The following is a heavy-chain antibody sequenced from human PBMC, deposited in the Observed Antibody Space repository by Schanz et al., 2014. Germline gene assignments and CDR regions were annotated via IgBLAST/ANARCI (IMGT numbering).Heavy chain of an antibody. CDR3: AKGSMAARPLLPTDYYFYGTDI. CDR1: GFTFSDSW. V-gene: IGHV3-74*02. Sequence: EVQVVESGGGLVQPGGSLRLSCAASGFTFSDSWMHWVRQAPGKGLVWVSRTSNDGSFTTFADSVKGRFTISRDNAKNTLYLQMNSLRAEDTAVYYCAKGSMAARPLLPTDYYFYGTDIWGQGTLVAVSS. J-gene: IGHJ6*02. CDR2: TSNDGSFT. D-gene: IGHD6-6*01.